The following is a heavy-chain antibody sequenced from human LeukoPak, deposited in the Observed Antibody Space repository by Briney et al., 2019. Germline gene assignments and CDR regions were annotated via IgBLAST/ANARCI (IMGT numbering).Heavy chain of an antibody. Sequence: PGRSRRLTCAASGFTFSSYGMHWVRQAPGKALEWVAVISYDGTNKYYSDSVKGRFTISRDNSKNTLYLQMNSLRAEDTAVYYCAKYATYDILTAIDAFDIWGQGTMVTVSS. CDR2: ISYDGTNK. V-gene: IGHV3-30*18. D-gene: IGHD3-9*01. CDR1: GFTFSSYG. CDR3: AKYATYDILTAIDAFDI. J-gene: IGHJ3*02.